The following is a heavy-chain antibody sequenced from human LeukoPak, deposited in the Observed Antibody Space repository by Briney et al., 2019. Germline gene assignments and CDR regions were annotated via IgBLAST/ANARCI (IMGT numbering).Heavy chain of an antibody. V-gene: IGHV3-64*01. CDR3: ARESSGYYYWDYFGY. J-gene: IGHJ4*02. D-gene: IGHD3-22*01. Sequence: GGSLRLSCAASGFTFSSYAMHWVRQAPGKGLEYVSAISSNGGSTYYAKSVKGRFTISRDNSKNTLYLQMGSLRAEDMAVYYCARESSGYYYWDYFGYWGQGTLVTGSS. CDR2: ISSNGGST. CDR1: GFTFSSYA.